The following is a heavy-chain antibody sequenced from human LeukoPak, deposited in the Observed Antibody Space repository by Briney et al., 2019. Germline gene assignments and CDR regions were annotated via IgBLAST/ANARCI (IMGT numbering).Heavy chain of an antibody. D-gene: IGHD6-13*01. CDR1: GFTFRRYD. J-gene: IGHJ5*02. Sequence: GGSLRLSCAASGFTFRRYDMHWVRQAPGKGLEWVAVIANDESNEIYADSVKGRFTISRDNSKNTLYLQMNSLRDEDTAVYYCARAAAVSGAFRDNWFDPWGQGTLVTVSS. V-gene: IGHV3-30-3*01. CDR3: ARAAAVSGAFRDNWFDP. CDR2: IANDESNE.